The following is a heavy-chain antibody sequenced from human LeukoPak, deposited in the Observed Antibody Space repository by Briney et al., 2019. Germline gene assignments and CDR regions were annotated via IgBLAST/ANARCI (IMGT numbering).Heavy chain of an antibody. CDR3: ARMADSSGWYRNWYFDL. CDR2: INPNSGGT. Sequence: ASVKVSCKASGYTFTGYYMHWVRQAPGQGLEWMGWINPNSGGTNYAQKFQGWVTMTRDTSISTAYMELSRLRSDGTAVYYCARMADSSGWYRNWYFDLWGRGTLVTVSS. J-gene: IGHJ2*01. D-gene: IGHD6-19*01. V-gene: IGHV1-2*04. CDR1: GYTFTGYY.